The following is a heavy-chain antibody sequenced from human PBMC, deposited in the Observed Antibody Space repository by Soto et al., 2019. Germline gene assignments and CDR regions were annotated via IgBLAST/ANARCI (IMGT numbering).Heavy chain of an antibody. V-gene: IGHV4-31*03. Sequence: PSETLSLTCTVSGGSISSGGYYWSWIRQHPGKGLEWIGYIYYSGSTYYNPSLKSRVTISVDTSKNQFSLKLSSVTAADTAVYYCARSYCTNGVCHYVPYYYYGMDVWGQGTTVTVSS. CDR2: IYYSGST. CDR3: ARSYCTNGVCHYVPYYYYGMDV. D-gene: IGHD2-8*01. J-gene: IGHJ6*02. CDR1: GGSISSGGYY.